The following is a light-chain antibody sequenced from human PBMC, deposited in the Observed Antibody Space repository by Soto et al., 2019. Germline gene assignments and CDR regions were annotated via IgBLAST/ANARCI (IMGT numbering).Light chain of an antibody. CDR3: QSYDSSLSAVV. V-gene: IGLV1-40*01. CDR2: GNS. CDR1: SSNIGAGYD. J-gene: IGLJ2*01. Sequence: CTGSSSNIGAGYDVHWYQQLPGTAPKLLIYGNSNRPSGVPDRFSGSKSGTSASLAITGLQAEDEADYYCQSYDSSLSAVVFGGGTKVTVL.